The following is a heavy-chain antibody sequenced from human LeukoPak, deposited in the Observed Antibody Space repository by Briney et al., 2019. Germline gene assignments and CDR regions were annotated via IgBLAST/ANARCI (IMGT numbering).Heavy chain of an antibody. D-gene: IGHD3-16*01. CDR1: GFTFRRDR. Sequence: GGCLRLSCAASGFTFRRDRMSWGRQAKGKGLECVAKIKEDGSDKHYVHSVKGRFTISRDNAKNSLYLQMNSLRAKDTAVYYCARDYTGGWNDYWGQGTLVTVSS. CDR3: ARDYTGGWNDY. V-gene: IGHV3-7*01. CDR2: IKEDGSDK. J-gene: IGHJ4*02.